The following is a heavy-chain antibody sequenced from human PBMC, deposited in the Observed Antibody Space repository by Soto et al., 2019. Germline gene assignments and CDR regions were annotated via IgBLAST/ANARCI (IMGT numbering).Heavy chain of an antibody. Sequence: QVQLVQSGAEVKKPGSSVKVSCKASGGTFSSYAISWVRQAPGQGLEWMGGIIPIFGTANYAQKFQGRVKITGDEPTDSADKELSSLRSEDTAVFYCARIAYGSGDHWGQGTLVTVSS. CDR3: ARIAYGSGDH. V-gene: IGHV1-69*01. CDR2: IIPIFGTA. CDR1: GGTFSSYA. J-gene: IGHJ4*02. D-gene: IGHD3-10*01.